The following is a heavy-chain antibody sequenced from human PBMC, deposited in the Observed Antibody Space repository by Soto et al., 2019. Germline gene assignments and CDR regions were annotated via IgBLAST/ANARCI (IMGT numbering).Heavy chain of an antibody. CDR3: AKDFRVLRSPGAFDI. Sequence: HPGGSLRLSCAASGFTFSSYGMHWVRQAPGKGLEWVAVISYDGSNKYYADSVKGRFTISRDNSKNTLYLQMNSLRAEDTAVYYCAKDFRVLRSPGAFDIWGQGTMVTVS. D-gene: IGHD3-10*01. CDR1: GFTFSSYG. J-gene: IGHJ3*02. V-gene: IGHV3-30*18. CDR2: ISYDGSNK.